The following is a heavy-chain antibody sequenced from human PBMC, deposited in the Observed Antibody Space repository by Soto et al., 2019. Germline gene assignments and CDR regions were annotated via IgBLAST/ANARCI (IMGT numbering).Heavy chain of an antibody. V-gene: IGHV4-38-2*02. J-gene: IGHJ6*02. D-gene: IGHD3-3*01. CDR3: ARDFGVVISSWSGGMDV. CDR1: GYSISSGYY. CDR2: IYHSGSA. Sequence: SETLSLTCAVSGYSISSGYYWGWIRQPPGKGLEWIGSIYHSGSAYYNPSLKSRVTISVDTSKNQFSLKLSSVSAADTAVYYCARDFGVVISSWSGGMDVWGQGTTVTVSS.